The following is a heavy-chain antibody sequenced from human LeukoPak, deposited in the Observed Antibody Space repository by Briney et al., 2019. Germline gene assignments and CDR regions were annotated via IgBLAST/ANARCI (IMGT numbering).Heavy chain of an antibody. J-gene: IGHJ5*02. CDR1: GGSISSSSYY. V-gene: IGHV4-39*01. CDR2: IYYSGST. D-gene: IGHD3-22*01. CDR3: ARNFHADYYDSSGYYYIGWFDP. Sequence: SETLSLTCNVSGGSISSSSYYWGWNRQPPGKGLEWIGSIYYSGSTYYHPSLKGRVTISVDTSTNQFSLKLSSVTAADTAVYYCARNFHADYYDSSGYYYIGWFDPWGQGTLVTVSS.